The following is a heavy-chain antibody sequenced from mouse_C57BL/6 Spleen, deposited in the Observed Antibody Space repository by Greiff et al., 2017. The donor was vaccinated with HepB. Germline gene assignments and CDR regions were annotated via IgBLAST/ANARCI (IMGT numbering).Heavy chain of an antibody. J-gene: IGHJ2*01. CDR2: INYDGSST. CDR1: GFTFSDYY. Sequence: DVKLVESEGGLVQPGSSMKLSCTASGFTFSDYYMAWVRQVPEKGLEWVANINYDGSSTYYLDSLKSRFIISRDNAKNILYLQMSSLKSEDTATYNCERTGIGPFDYWGQGTTLTVSS. D-gene: IGHD4-1*01. V-gene: IGHV5-16*01. CDR3: ERTGIGPFDY.